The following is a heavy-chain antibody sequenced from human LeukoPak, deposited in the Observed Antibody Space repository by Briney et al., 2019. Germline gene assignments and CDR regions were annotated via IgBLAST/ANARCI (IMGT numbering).Heavy chain of an antibody. V-gene: IGHV4-39*01. CDR2: IYYSGST. CDR1: GGSISSSSYY. J-gene: IGHJ5*02. CDR3: SRTVVDTAMVTSRWFDP. D-gene: IGHD5-18*01. Sequence: PSETLSLTCTVSGGSISSSSYYWGWIRQPPGKGLDWIGSIYYSGSTYYNPSLKSRVTISVDTSKNQFSLKLSSVTAADTAVYYCSRTVVDTAMVTSRWFDPWGQGTLVTVSS.